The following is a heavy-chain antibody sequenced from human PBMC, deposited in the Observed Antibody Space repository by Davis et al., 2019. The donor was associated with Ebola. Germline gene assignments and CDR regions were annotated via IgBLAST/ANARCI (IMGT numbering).Heavy chain of an antibody. J-gene: IGHJ6*02. D-gene: IGHD2-15*01. CDR2: INPNSGGT. CDR3: AIGYCSGGSSCGMDV. Sequence: ASVKVSCKASGYTFTGYYMHWVRQAPGQGLEWMGWINPNSGGTNYAQKFQGWVTMTRDTSISTAYMELRRLRSDDTAVYYCAIGYCSGGSSCGMDVWGQGTTVTVSS. V-gene: IGHV1-2*04. CDR1: GYTFTGYY.